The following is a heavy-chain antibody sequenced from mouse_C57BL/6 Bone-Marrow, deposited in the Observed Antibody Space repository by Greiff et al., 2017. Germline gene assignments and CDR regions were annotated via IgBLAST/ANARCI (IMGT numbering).Heavy chain of an antibody. CDR3: AREDYYGSSSDY. J-gene: IGHJ2*01. CDR2: IYPGSGST. CDR1: GYTFTSYW. V-gene: IGHV1-55*01. D-gene: IGHD1-1*01. Sequence: QLQQPGAELVKPGASVKMSCKASGYTFTSYWITWVKQRPGQGLEWIGDIYPGSGSTNYNEKFKSKATLTVDTSSSTAYMQLSSLTSEDSAVYYCAREDYYGSSSDYWGQGTTLTVSS.